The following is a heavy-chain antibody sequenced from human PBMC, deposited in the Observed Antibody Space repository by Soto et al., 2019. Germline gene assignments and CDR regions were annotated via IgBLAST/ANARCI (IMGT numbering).Heavy chain of an antibody. CDR1: GFTFSTYT. Sequence: EVQLVESGGGLVQPGGSLRLSCAASGFTFSTYTMNWVRQAPGKGLEWVSSISSSSSYIYYSDSVKGRFTISRDNTKNSLYLQMNSLRAEDTAVYYCARGYGTFDYWGQGTRVTVSS. V-gene: IGHV3-21*01. D-gene: IGHD3-10*01. CDR3: ARGYGTFDY. CDR2: ISSSSSYI. J-gene: IGHJ4*02.